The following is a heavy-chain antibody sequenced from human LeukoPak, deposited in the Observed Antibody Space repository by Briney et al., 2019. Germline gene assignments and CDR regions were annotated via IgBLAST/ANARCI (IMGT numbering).Heavy chain of an antibody. Sequence: ASVTVSCKASGYSFTSYYVHCVRQAPGQGLEWVGVINPNDGGTISAQELQDRVALTRDTSTSTVYMEMSSLKSDDTAVYYCARGPLLGYDTNDSGFDIWGQGTLVTVSS. V-gene: IGHV1-46*04. CDR3: ARGPLLGYDTNDSGFDI. D-gene: IGHD3-22*01. J-gene: IGHJ3*02. CDR1: GYSFTSYY. CDR2: INPNDGGT.